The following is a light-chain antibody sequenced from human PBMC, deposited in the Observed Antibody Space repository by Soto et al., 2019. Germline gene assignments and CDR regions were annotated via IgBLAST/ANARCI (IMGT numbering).Light chain of an antibody. J-gene: IGKJ1*01. CDR2: CAC. CDR1: QSVSVN. CDR3: PQYNHWAE. Sequence: EIVMTPSPATLSVSPGERATLSCRARQSVSVNLAWYQQKPGQAPRLLLYCACTRATGIPATFSDHGPGIEFTLPISTLQALGFALYYWPQYNHWAEFGQGTWWIS. V-gene: IGKV3-15*01.